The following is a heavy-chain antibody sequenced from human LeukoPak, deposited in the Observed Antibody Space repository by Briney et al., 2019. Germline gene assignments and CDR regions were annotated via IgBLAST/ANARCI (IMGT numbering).Heavy chain of an antibody. J-gene: IGHJ4*02. V-gene: IGHV4-39*01. CDR2: IYYSGST. CDR1: GGSISSSSYY. D-gene: IGHD4-17*01. CDR3: VRTVTTPYYFDY. Sequence: SETLSLTCTVPGGSISSSSYYWGWIRQPPGKGLEWIVSIYYSGSTYYNPSLKSRVTISVDTSKNQFSLKLSSVTAADTAVYYCVRTVTTPYYFDYWGQGTLVTVSS.